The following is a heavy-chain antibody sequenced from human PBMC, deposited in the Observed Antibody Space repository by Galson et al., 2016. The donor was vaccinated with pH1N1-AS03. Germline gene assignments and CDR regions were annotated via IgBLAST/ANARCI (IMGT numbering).Heavy chain of an antibody. V-gene: IGHV3-66*02. J-gene: IGHJ6*02. CDR1: GFTVSSGY. D-gene: IGHD3-3*01. CDR3: AGDEGFANGINV. Sequence: SLSLSCAATGFTVSSGYHISWVRQAPGKGLEWVSVIHPGGDTYNADSVKGRFTISRDNFKNMVYLQMNSLRPEDTAVYYCAGDEGFANGINVWGQGTTVTVSS. CDR2: IHPGGDT.